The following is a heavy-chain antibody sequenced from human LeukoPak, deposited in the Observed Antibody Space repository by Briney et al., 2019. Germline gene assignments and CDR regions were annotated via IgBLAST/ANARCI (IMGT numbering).Heavy chain of an antibody. D-gene: IGHD2-2*01. CDR3: ARVGLVVPAAIGMDV. CDR2: ISAYNGNT. CDR1: GYTFTSYG. V-gene: IGHV1-18*04. J-gene: IGHJ6*04. Sequence: ASVKVSCTASGYTFTSYGISWVRQAPGQGLEWMGWISAYNGNTNYAQKLQGRVTMTTDTSTSTAYMELRSLRSDDTAVYYCARVGLVVPAAIGMDVWGKGTTVTVSS.